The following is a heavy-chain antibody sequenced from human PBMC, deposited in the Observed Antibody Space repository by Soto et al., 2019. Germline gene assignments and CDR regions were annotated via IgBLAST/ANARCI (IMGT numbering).Heavy chain of an antibody. J-gene: IGHJ6*03. CDR1: GFTFNIYA. CDR2: ISADGGST. CDR3: ARDQVYCSSTSCYGSGDYYYYMDV. D-gene: IGHD2-2*01. Sequence: HPGGSLRLSCAASGFTFNIYAMSWVRQAPGKGLEWVSGISADGGSTDYAHSVKGRFSVSRDNSRNTLYLQMNSLRDEDTAVYYCARDQVYCSSTSCYGSGDYYYYMDVWGKGTTVTVSS. V-gene: IGHV3-23*01.